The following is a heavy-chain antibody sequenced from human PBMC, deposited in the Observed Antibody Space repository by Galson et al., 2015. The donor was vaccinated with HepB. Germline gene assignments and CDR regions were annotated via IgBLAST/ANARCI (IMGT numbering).Heavy chain of an antibody. Sequence: QSGAEVKKPGESLKISCKGSGYSFTSYWIGWVRQMPGKGLEWMGIIYPGDSDTRYSPSFQGQVTISADKSISTAYLQWSSLKAPDTAMYYCARQGREWELLSEGGGYFDYWGQGTLVTVSS. CDR2: IYPGDSDT. V-gene: IGHV5-51*01. D-gene: IGHD1-26*01. CDR3: ARQGREWELLSEGGGYFDY. J-gene: IGHJ4*02. CDR1: GYSFTSYW.